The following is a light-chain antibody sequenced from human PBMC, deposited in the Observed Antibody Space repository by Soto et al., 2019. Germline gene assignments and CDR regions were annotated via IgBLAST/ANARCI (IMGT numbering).Light chain of an antibody. J-gene: IGKJ3*01. CDR3: RQYSSSLFT. CDR1: QSVSSSY. Sequence: EIVLTQSPGTLSLSPGERATLSCRASQSVSSSYLAWYQQKPGQAPRLLIYGASSRDTGIPDRFRGSGSGTDFNLTISRLEADDFSVYYFRQYSSSLFTFGPGTKVDIK. V-gene: IGKV3-20*01. CDR2: GAS.